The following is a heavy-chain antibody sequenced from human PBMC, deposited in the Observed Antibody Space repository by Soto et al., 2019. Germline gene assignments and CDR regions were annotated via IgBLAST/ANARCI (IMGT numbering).Heavy chain of an antibody. J-gene: IGHJ4*02. Sequence: QVQLVQSGAEVKKPGTSVKVSCQTSGYSFTIFDMHWVRQAPGQSLEWMGWIKAANAYAVYSENFQGRVTFTRDTSARPGYMDVSSLRYEDTAVYYCVVSRGWWSFEYWGQGTLVTVSS. V-gene: IGHV1-3*01. D-gene: IGHD6-19*01. CDR3: VVSRGWWSFEY. CDR1: GYSFTIFD. CDR2: IKAANAYA.